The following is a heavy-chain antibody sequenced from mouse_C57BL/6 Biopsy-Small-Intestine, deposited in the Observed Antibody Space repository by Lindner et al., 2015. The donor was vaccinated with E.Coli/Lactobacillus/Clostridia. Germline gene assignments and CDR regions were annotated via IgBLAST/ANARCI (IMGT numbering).Heavy chain of an antibody. CDR3: ARWNNYVEVSAMDY. D-gene: IGHD5-2*01. CDR1: GYTFPSYV. Sequence: VQLQESGPELVKPGASVKMSCKAAGYTFPSYVMHWVKQKPGQGLEWVGYINPYNDKTKYNEKFKGKATLTSDKSSSTAYMELSSLTSEDSAVYYCARWNNYVEVSAMDYWGQGTSVTVSS. CDR2: INPYNDKT. V-gene: IGHV1-14*01. J-gene: IGHJ4*01.